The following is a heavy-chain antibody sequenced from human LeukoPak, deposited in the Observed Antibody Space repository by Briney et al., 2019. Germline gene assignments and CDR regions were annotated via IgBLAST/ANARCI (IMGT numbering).Heavy chain of an antibody. CDR2: IYTSEST. Sequence: SETLSLTCTVSGGSISSYYWSWIRQPAGKGLEWIGRIYTSESTNYNPSLKSRITMSIDTSKNQFSLKLTSVTAADTAVYYCARARRYYGDYAHFDYWGQGTLVTVSS. V-gene: IGHV4-4*07. J-gene: IGHJ4*02. D-gene: IGHD4-17*01. CDR3: ARARRYYGDYAHFDY. CDR1: GGSISSYY.